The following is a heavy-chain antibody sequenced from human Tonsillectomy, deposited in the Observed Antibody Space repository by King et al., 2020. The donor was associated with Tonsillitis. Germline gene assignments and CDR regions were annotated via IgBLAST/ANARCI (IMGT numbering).Heavy chain of an antibody. V-gene: IGHV3-23*04. D-gene: IGHD1-1*01. J-gene: IGHJ3*02. Sequence: VQLVESGGGLVQPGGSQRLSCAASGFTFSSYAMSWVRQAPGKGLEWVSAISGSGGSTYYADSVKGRFTISRDNSKNTLYLQMNSLRAEDTAVYYCAKDLWYNWNDEAAFDIWGQGTMVTVSS. CDR1: GFTFSSYA. CDR3: AKDLWYNWNDEAAFDI. CDR2: ISGSGGST.